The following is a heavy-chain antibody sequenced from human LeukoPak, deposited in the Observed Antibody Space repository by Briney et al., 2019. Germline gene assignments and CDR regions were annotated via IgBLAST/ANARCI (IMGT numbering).Heavy chain of an antibody. Sequence: SEALSLTCTVSGGSISSHYWSWIRQSPGKGLECIGSIRYSGGTYYNPSLKSRVTLSVDTSRNQLSLNLSSVTAADTAVYYCARGSAVSTKLGFDPWGQGALVTVSS. CDR2: IRYSGGT. J-gene: IGHJ5*02. D-gene: IGHD5/OR15-5a*01. CDR1: GGSISSHY. CDR3: ARGSAVSTKLGFDP. V-gene: IGHV4-59*11.